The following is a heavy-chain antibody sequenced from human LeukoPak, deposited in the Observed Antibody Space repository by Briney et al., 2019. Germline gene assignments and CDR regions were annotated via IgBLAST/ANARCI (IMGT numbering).Heavy chain of an antibody. J-gene: IGHJ4*02. V-gene: IGHV3-53*01. CDR1: GFTVSSNY. D-gene: IGHD3-10*01. CDR3: ARAPANYYGSGSYLDY. Sequence: PGRSLRLSCAASGFTVSSNYMSWVRQAPGKGLEWVSVIYSGGSTYYADSVKGRFTISRDNSKNTLYLQMNSLRAEDTAVYYCARAPANYYGSGSYLDYWGQGTLVTVSS. CDR2: IYSGGST.